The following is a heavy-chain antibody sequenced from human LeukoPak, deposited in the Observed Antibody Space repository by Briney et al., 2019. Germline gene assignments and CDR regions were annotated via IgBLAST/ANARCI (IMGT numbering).Heavy chain of an antibody. Sequence: GGSLRLSCAASRFTFSSYGMHWVRQAPGKGLEWVAVISYDGSNKYYADSVKGRFTISRDNSKNTLYLQMNSLRAEDTAVYYCAKEASWDYGDYYYYGMDVWGQGTTVTVSS. J-gene: IGHJ6*02. D-gene: IGHD4-17*01. CDR2: ISYDGSNK. CDR3: AKEASWDYGDYYYYGMDV. V-gene: IGHV3-30*18. CDR1: RFTFSSYG.